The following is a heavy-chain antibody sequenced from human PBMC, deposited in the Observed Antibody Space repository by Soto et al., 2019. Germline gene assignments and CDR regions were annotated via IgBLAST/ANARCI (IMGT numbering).Heavy chain of an antibody. CDR1: GGSISSGGYY. Sequence: QVQLQESGPGLVKPSQTLSLTCTVSGGSISSGGYYWSWIRQHPGKGLEWIGYSFYSGSTYYNPSLKSRVTISVDTSKNQFSLKLSSVTAADTAVYYCARYDNSGSHGVDIWGQGTMVTVSS. CDR3: ARYDNSGSHGVDI. V-gene: IGHV4-31*03. J-gene: IGHJ3*02. D-gene: IGHD3-22*01. CDR2: SFYSGST.